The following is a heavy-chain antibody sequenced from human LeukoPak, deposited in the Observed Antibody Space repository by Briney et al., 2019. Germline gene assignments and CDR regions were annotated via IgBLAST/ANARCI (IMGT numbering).Heavy chain of an antibody. Sequence: PGGSLRLSCVASGLTFRSYAMHGVRQAPGKGLEWVAVISQDGSKRHYADSVKGRFTISRDNSRNTLYLEMNSLRAGDTAVYYCVREPGPGYFDYWGRGTLVTVSS. CDR1: GLTFRSYA. V-gene: IGHV3-30-3*01. CDR2: ISQDGSKR. D-gene: IGHD6-13*01. CDR3: VREPGPGYFDY. J-gene: IGHJ4*02.